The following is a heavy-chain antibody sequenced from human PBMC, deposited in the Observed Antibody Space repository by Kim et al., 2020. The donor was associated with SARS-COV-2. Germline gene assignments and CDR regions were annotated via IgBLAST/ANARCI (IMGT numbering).Heavy chain of an antibody. CDR2: DGFAT. Sequence: DGFATVYGASVEGRFTISRDDSKNTAYLQMNSLKTEDTAVYYCTSSPGFDPWGQGTLVTVSS. J-gene: IGHJ5*02. V-gene: IGHV3-73*01. CDR3: TSSPGFDP.